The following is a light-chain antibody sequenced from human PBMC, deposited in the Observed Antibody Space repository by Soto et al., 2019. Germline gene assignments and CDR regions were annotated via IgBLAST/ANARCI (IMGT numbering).Light chain of an antibody. J-gene: IGKJ1*01. CDR2: WAS. Sequence: DIVMTQSPDSLAVSLGERATINCKSSQSVLYSSDNKNYLAWYQQKPGHPPKLVIYWASTRESGVPDRFSGSGSGTDFTLTISSLQAEDVAVYYCQQYYSTPRTFGQGTKVEIK. CDR3: QQYYSTPRT. CDR1: QSVLYSSDNKNY. V-gene: IGKV4-1*01.